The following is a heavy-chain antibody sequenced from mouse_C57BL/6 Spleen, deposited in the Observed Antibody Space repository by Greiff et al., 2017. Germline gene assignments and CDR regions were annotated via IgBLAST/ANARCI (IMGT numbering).Heavy chain of an antibody. D-gene: IGHD2-3*01. CDR3: AREGVNYDAAYAMDY. CDR1: GFTFSSSA. V-gene: IGHV5-4*01. Sequence: EVMLVESGGGLVKPGGSLKLSCAASGFTFSSSAMSWVRQTPEKRLEWVATISDGGGYTYYPDNLKGRSTISRDNANNTPYLQLSHLKSEDTAMYYCAREGVNYDAAYAMDYWGQGTSVTVSS. CDR2: ISDGGGYT. J-gene: IGHJ4*01.